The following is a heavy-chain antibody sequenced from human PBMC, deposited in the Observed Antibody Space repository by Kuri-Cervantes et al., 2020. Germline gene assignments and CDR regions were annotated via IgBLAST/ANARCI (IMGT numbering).Heavy chain of an antibody. J-gene: IGHJ6*03. Sequence: GGSLRLSCAASGFTFSSYSMNWVRQAPGKGLEWVSSISSSSSYIYYADSVKGRFTISRDNAKNSLYLQMNSLRAEDTAMYYCARGLSDFWSGYYSYYYYMDVWGKGTTVTVSS. V-gene: IGHV3-21*04. CDR3: ARGLSDFWSGYYSYYYYMDV. CDR1: GFTFSSYS. D-gene: IGHD3-3*01. CDR2: ISSSSSYI.